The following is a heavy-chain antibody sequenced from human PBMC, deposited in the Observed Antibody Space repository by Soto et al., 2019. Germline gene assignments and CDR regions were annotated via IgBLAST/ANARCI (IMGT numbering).Heavy chain of an antibody. CDR2: IDPSDSYT. J-gene: IGHJ4*02. CDR1: GYSFTSYW. CDR3: ARLYYYDSSGYYTSDY. V-gene: IGHV5-10-1*01. D-gene: IGHD3-22*01. Sequence: PGESLKISCKGSGYSFTSYWISWVRQMPGKGLEWMGRIDPSDSYTNYSPSFQGHVTISADKSISTAYLQWSSLKASDTAMYYCARLYYYDSSGYYTSDYWGQGTLVTLSS.